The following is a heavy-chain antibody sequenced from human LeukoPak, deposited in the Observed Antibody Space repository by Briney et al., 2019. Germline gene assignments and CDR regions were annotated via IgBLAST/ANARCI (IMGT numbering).Heavy chain of an antibody. V-gene: IGHV4-34*01. Sequence: SETLSLTCAVYGGSFSGYYWSWIRQPPGKGLEWIGEINHSGSTNYNPSLKSRVTISVDTSKNQFSLKLSSVTAADTAVYYCAREDAAMVTYYWGQGTLVTVSS. D-gene: IGHD5-18*01. CDR2: INHSGST. CDR1: GGSFSGYY. J-gene: IGHJ4*02. CDR3: AREDAAMVTYY.